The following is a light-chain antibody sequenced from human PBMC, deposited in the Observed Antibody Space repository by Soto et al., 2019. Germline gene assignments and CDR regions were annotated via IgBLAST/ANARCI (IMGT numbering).Light chain of an antibody. Sequence: QSVLTQPASVSGSPGQSITISCTGTSSDVGGYNFVSWYQHHPGKPPKLVISEVRNRPSGVSNRFSGSKSRNTAFLTISGLQAEDEADYYCSSYTSSNTPYVFGTGTKLTVL. CDR2: EVR. J-gene: IGLJ1*01. CDR3: SSYTSSNTPYV. V-gene: IGLV2-14*01. CDR1: SSDVGGYNF.